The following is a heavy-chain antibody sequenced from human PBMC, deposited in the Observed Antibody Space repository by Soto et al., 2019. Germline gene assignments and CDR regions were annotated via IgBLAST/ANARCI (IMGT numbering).Heavy chain of an antibody. V-gene: IGHV3-23*01. CDR3: ARKILGSTTRPDYWYFDL. J-gene: IGHJ2*01. CDR2: ISGGGDAA. D-gene: IGHD7-27*01. Sequence: EVQVLESGGGLVQPGGSLRLSCAGSEFTFINYAMNWVRQAPGKGLEWVSSISGGGDAAFFGDSVRGRFTISRDNSKNTVTLQMNSLGVGDTAVYYCARKILGSTTRPDYWYFDLWGRGTLVTVSS. CDR1: EFTFINYA.